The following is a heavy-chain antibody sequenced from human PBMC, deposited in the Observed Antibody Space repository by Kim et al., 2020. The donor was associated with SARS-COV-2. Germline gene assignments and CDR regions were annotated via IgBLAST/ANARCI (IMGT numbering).Heavy chain of an antibody. CDR1: GFTFRSYA. D-gene: IGHD3-10*01. V-gene: IGHV3-23*01. J-gene: IGHJ4*02. Sequence: GGSLRLSCVASGFTFRSYAMSWVRQAPGKGLEWVSAIGPSGDGTYYTDSVKGRFTISRDNSKNTLNLQMSTLRAEDTAVYYCAKASLPPGYFDYWGQGTLVTVAS. CDR2: IGPSGDGT. CDR3: AKASLPPGYFDY.